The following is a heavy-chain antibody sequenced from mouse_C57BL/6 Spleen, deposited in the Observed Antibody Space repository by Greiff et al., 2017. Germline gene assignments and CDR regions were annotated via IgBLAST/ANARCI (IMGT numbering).Heavy chain of an antibody. CDR2: IDPSDSET. J-gene: IGHJ4*01. Sequence: QVQLQQPGAELVRPGSSVKLSCKASGYTFTSYWMHWVKQRPIQGLEWIGNIDPSDSETHYNQKFKDKATLTVDKSSSTAYMQLSSLTSEDSAVYYCARGGNYGNYGAMDYWGQGTSVTVSS. V-gene: IGHV1-52*01. CDR3: ARGGNYGNYGAMDY. CDR1: GYTFTSYW. D-gene: IGHD2-1*01.